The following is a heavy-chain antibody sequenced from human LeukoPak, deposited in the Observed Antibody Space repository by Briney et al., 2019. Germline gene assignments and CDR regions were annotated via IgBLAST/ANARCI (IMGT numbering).Heavy chain of an antibody. V-gene: IGHV4-59*08. Sequence: SGTLSLTCTVSGGSISSYHWRWIRQPPGKGLEWIGYIYYSGSTNYNPSLKSRVTISVDTSKNQFSLKLSSVTAADTAVYYCASTPYDSSGYPSDYWGQGTLVTVSS. CDR2: IYYSGST. D-gene: IGHD3-22*01. J-gene: IGHJ4*02. CDR3: ASTPYDSSGYPSDY. CDR1: GGSISSYH.